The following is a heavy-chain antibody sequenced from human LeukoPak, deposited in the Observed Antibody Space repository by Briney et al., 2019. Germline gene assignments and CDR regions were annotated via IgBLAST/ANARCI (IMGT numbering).Heavy chain of an antibody. V-gene: IGHV3-74*01. Sequence: GGSLRLSCAASGFTFSSYWMHWVRQAPGKGLVWVSRINSDGSSTSYADSVKGRFTISRDNAKNTLYLQMNSLRAEDTAVYYCAGAAAWNRFDPWGQGTLVTVSS. CDR1: GFTFSSYW. CDR3: AGAAAWNRFDP. CDR2: INSDGSST. J-gene: IGHJ5*02. D-gene: IGHD6-13*01.